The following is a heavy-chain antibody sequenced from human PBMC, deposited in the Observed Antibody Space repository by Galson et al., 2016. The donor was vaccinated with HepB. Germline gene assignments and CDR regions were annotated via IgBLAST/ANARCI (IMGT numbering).Heavy chain of an antibody. CDR1: GGTFSNYK. V-gene: IGHV1-69*04. CDR2: IIPVFGIA. J-gene: IGHJ4*02. D-gene: IGHD4-17*01. Sequence: SVKVSCKASGGTFSNYKISWVRQAPGQGLEWMGRIIPVFGIANYAQQFRGRVTITADKSTSTAYMELSSLRSEDTAMYYCEGEGGTYGDLSNYWGQGTLVAVSS. CDR3: EGEGGTYGDLSNY.